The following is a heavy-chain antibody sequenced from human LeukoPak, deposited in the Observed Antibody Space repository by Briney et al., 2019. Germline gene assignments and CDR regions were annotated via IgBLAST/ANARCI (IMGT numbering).Heavy chain of an antibody. Sequence: PSETLSLTCAVYGGSFSGYYWSWIRQPPGKGLEWIGEINHSGSTNYNPSLKSRVTISVDTSKNQFSLKLSSVTAADTAVYYCARGPYQSYYDSSGSPVDYWGQGTLVTVSS. CDR1: GGSFSGYY. CDR2: INHSGST. J-gene: IGHJ4*02. D-gene: IGHD3-22*01. V-gene: IGHV4-34*01. CDR3: ARGPYQSYYDSSGSPVDY.